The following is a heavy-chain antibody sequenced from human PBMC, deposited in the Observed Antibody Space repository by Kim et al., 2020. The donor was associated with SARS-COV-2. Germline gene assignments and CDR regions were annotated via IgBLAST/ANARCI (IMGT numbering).Heavy chain of an antibody. J-gene: IGHJ4*02. D-gene: IGHD5-18*01. CDR2: ISSSSSYI. CDR1: GFTFSSYS. CDR3: ARDAADSNGGYYFDY. V-gene: IGHV3-21*01. Sequence: GGSLRLSCAASGFTFSSYSMNWVRQAPGKGLEWVSFISSSSSYIYYADSVKGRFTISRDNAKNSLYLQMNSLRAEDTAVYYCARDAADSNGGYYFDYWGQGTLVTVSS.